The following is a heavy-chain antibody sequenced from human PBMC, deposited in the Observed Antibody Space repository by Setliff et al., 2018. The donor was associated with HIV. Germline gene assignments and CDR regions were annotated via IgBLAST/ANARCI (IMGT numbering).Heavy chain of an antibody. J-gene: IGHJ4*02. V-gene: IGHV1-8*03. CDR2: IISIFDKA. CDR1: GYSFTKYE. Sequence: ASVKVSCKASGYSFTKYEINWVRQAPGQGLEWMGGIISIFDKANYAQKFHGRVTISSNTSISTAYMELSGLRSEDTAVYYCARGRGRYYDSRSYLDYWGQGT. CDR3: ARGRGRYYDSRSYLDY. D-gene: IGHD3-22*01.